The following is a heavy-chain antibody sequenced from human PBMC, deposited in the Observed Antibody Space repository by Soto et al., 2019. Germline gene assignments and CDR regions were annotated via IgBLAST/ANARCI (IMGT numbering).Heavy chain of an antibody. D-gene: IGHD6-6*01. Sequence: PGGSLRLSCGASGFTFSGYGMHWVRQASGNGLEWVSFVSYDGHNKYYGDSVRGRFTIARDNSKRTLFLHMNSLRKEDTAVYYCTFSDSSEVDHWGQGALVTVSS. CDR2: VSYDGHNK. V-gene: IGHV3-30*03. CDR1: GFTFSGYG. CDR3: TFSDSSEVDH. J-gene: IGHJ4*02.